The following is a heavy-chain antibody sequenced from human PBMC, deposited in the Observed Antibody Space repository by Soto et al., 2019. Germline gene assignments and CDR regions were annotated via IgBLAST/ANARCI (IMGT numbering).Heavy chain of an antibody. D-gene: IGHD3-10*01. J-gene: IGHJ3*02. V-gene: IGHV4-34*01. CDR2: INHSGSP. CDR1: GGSFSDYY. Sequence: QVQLQQWGAGLLKPSETLSLTCAVYGGSFSDYYWTWIRQSPGKGLEWIGEINHSGSPNFHPSTKSRVTRLTDTPKNQVSLKLSSVTAADTAVYYCARRVRGVNDAFDIWGQGTMITISS. CDR3: ARRVRGVNDAFDI.